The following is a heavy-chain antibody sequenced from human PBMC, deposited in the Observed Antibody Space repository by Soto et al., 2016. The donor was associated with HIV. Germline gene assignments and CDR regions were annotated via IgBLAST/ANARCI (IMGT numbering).Heavy chain of an antibody. D-gene: IGHD3-10*01. J-gene: IGHJ4*02. V-gene: IGHV3-23*01. Sequence: EVQLLESGGGVIQPGGSLRLSCAASGFAFSTNAMSWVRQAPGKGLEWVSSISRTGSHTYYADSVKGRFTISRDNSKNTLYLQMKSLRGEDSALYYCARAIEQYYYGSGINYFDYWGQGTLVTVSS. CDR2: ISRTGSHT. CDR3: ARAIEQYYYGSGINYFDY. CDR1: GFAFSTNA.